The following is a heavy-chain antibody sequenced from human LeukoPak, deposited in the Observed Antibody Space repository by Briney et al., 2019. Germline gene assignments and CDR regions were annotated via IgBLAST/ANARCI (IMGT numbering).Heavy chain of an antibody. CDR1: GFTFSSYA. D-gene: IGHD3-22*01. Sequence: GRSLRLSCAASGFTFSSYAMHWVRQAPGKGLEWVAVISYDGSNKYYADSVKGRFTISRDNSKNTLYLQMNSLRAEDTAVYYCAAPVDDSSGYYYWYFDLWGRGTLVTVSS. CDR3: AAPVDDSSGYYYWYFDL. CDR2: ISYDGSNK. J-gene: IGHJ2*01. V-gene: IGHV3-30-3*01.